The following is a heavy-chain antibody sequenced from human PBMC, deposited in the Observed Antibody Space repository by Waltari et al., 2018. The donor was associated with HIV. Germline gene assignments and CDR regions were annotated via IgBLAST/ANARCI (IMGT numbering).Heavy chain of an antibody. D-gene: IGHD7-27*01. CDR2: IYYSGST. Sequence: QVQLQESGPGLVKPSETLSLPCAVSGGSVSSGGYYWNWIRQPPGEGLEWIGYIYYSGSTNYNPSLRSRVTISVDLSKNQFSLKLRSVTAADTAVYYCARSNGPLDYWGQGTLVTVSS. J-gene: IGHJ4*02. CDR3: ARSNGPLDY. V-gene: IGHV4-61*08. CDR1: GGSVSSGGYY.